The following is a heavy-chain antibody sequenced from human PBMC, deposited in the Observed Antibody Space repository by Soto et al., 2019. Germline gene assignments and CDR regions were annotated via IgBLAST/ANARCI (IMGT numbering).Heavy chain of an antibody. V-gene: IGHV3-23*01. D-gene: IGHD1-26*01. Sequence: GGSLRLSCAASGSTFSSYDIHWVRQAPGKGLGWVSAISGSGGSTYYADSVKGRFTISRDNSKNTLYLQMNSLRAEDTAVYYCAKDQGSWALFDYWGQGTLVTVSS. CDR2: ISGSGGST. CDR3: AKDQGSWALFDY. J-gene: IGHJ4*02. CDR1: GSTFSSYD.